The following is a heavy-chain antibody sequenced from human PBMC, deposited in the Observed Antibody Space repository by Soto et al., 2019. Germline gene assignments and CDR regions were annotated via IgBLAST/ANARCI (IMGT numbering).Heavy chain of an antibody. CDR2: ISHDGRGI. D-gene: IGHD3-16*01. J-gene: IGHJ5*02. Sequence: QMQLVEPGGGVVQPGGSLRLSCAASGFSFRNYAMNWVRQAPGKGLEWVATISHDGRGIYYADSVRGRLTISRDNSKSTVYLEVNSLRVDDTSVYYCARDLSMGGFDPWGRGTLVTVSS. CDR1: GFSFRNYA. CDR3: ARDLSMGGFDP. V-gene: IGHV3-30*04.